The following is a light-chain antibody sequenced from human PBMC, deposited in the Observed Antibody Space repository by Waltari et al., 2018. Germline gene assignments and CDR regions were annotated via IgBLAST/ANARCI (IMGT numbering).Light chain of an antibody. Sequence: SYVLTQPPSVSVAPGQTARITWGGNNIGSKSVHWYQQKPGPAPVLIVDDDSDRPSGIPERFSGSNSGNTATLTISRVEAGDEADYYCQVWDSSSDHWVFGGGTKLTVL. CDR2: DDS. CDR3: QVWDSSSDHWV. J-gene: IGLJ3*02. V-gene: IGLV3-21*02. CDR1: NIGSKS.